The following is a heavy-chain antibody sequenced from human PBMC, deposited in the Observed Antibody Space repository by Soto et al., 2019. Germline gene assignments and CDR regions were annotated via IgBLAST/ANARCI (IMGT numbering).Heavy chain of an antibody. CDR2: VNPSGGHT. CDR3: VSGRHIAGVTAALDY. V-gene: IGHV1-46*01. CDR1: GDTFTDYY. J-gene: IGHJ4*02. D-gene: IGHD2-21*02. Sequence: QVQLVQSGAEVKKPGASVKVSCKASGDTFTDYYIHWVRQAPGQGLEWMGTVNPSGGHTTYAQHVLSRMSMSRDTLTRTRNMEPTSLTSADPAAYYCVSGRHIAGVTAALDYWGQGPLVTASS.